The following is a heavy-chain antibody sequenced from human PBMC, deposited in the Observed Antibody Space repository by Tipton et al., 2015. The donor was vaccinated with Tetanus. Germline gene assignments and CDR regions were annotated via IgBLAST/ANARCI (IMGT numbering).Heavy chain of an antibody. D-gene: IGHD3-10*01. Sequence: QVQLVQSGAEVKKPGASVKVSCKTSGYTFSNYGVSWVRQAPGRGLEWMGWISAYNGDTNTAQNLQGRVTKTTNTSTSTAYMEERSLKYDATPVYYCGRASGYHYGSGSYYSSEDYWGQGPLVTVSS. V-gene: IGHV1-18*01. CDR2: ISAYNGDT. J-gene: IGHJ4*02. CDR1: GYTFSNYG. CDR3: GRASGYHYGSGSYYSSEDY.